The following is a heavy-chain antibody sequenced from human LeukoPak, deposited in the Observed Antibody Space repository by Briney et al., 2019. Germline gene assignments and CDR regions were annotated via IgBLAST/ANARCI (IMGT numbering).Heavy chain of an antibody. CDR2: IFHSGST. Sequence: PSETLSLTCTVSSGSISSGGYYWSWIRQPPGKGLEWIGYIFHSGSTSYNPSLKSRVTMSVDRSKNQFSLKVTSVTAADTAVYYCARTWIPLGYYYGMDVWGQGTTVTVSS. CDR3: ARTWIPLGYYYGMDV. V-gene: IGHV4-30-2*01. J-gene: IGHJ6*02. D-gene: IGHD5-18*01. CDR1: SGSISSGGYY.